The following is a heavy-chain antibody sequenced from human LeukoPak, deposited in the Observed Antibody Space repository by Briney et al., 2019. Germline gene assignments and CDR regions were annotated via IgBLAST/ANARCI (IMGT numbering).Heavy chain of an antibody. J-gene: IGHJ4*02. Sequence: SETLSLTCAVSGGSISTYCWSWIRQPPGKGLECIGYIFYSGSTNYNPSLKSRVTISVDTSKNQFSLKLSSVTAADTAVYYCVRSDDFWSGYYGYWGQGTLVTVSS. CDR1: GGSISTYC. D-gene: IGHD3-3*01. CDR3: VRSDDFWSGYYGY. V-gene: IGHV4-59*01. CDR2: IFYSGST.